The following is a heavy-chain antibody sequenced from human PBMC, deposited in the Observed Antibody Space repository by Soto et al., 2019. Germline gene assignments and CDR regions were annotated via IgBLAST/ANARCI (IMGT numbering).Heavy chain of an antibody. V-gene: IGHV4-61*08. CDR2: IYYAGST. Sequence: SETLSLTCAVSGGSISNDGYSWSWIRQPPGRGLEWIGFIYYAGSTKYNPSLNSRVTISVDTSKNQFSLTVTSVTAADTAVYYCGRAAFYYNTSALRAWFDPWGQGTQVTVSS. J-gene: IGHJ5*02. D-gene: IGHD3-10*01. CDR1: GGSISNDGYS. CDR3: GRAAFYYNTSALRAWFDP.